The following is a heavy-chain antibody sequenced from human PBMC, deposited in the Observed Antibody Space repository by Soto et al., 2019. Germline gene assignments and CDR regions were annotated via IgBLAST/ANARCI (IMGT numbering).Heavy chain of an antibody. CDR1: GGSISSGGYY. Sequence: TLSLTCTVSGGSISSGGYYWSWIRQHPGKGLEWIGYIYYSGSTYYNPSLKSRVTIPVDTSKNQFSLKLSSVTAADTAVYYCARAHSGSYQSHFDYWGQGTLVTVSS. J-gene: IGHJ4*02. V-gene: IGHV4-31*03. CDR2: IYYSGST. CDR3: ARAHSGSYQSHFDY. D-gene: IGHD1-26*01.